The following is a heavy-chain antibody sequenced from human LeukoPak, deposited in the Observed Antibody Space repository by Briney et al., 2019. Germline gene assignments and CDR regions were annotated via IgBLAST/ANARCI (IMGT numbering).Heavy chain of an antibody. CDR3: ARGPYCGGDCYSNYYYYMDV. D-gene: IGHD2-21*02. CDR1: GGSFSGYY. CDR2: INHSGST. Sequence: SETLSLTCAVYGGSFSGYYWSWIRQPPGKGLEWIGEINHSGSTNYNPSLKSRVTISVDTSKNQFSLKLSSVTAADTAVYYCARGPYCGGDCYSNYYYYMDVWGKGTTVTISS. J-gene: IGHJ6*03. V-gene: IGHV4-34*01.